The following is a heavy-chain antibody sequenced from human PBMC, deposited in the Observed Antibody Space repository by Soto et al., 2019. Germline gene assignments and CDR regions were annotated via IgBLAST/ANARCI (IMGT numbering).Heavy chain of an antibody. D-gene: IGHD4-17*01. CDR2: ISYDDGNKE. CDR1: GFTFSSYA. J-gene: IGHJ4*02. V-gene: IGHV3-30-3*01. CDR3: ARDKRDPYGDYVDY. Sequence: PGGSLRLSCVASGFTFSSYAMHWVRQAPGKGLEWVAVISYDDGNKEYYADSVKGRFTISRDNSKSTLYLQMNSLRAEDTAVYYCARDKRDPYGDYVDYWGQGTLVTVSS.